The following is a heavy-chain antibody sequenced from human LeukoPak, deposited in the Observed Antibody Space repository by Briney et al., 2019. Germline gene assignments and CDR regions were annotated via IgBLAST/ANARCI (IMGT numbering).Heavy chain of an antibody. D-gene: IGHD1-26*01. Sequence: PGGSLRLSCAASGFTFSSYSMNWVRQAPGKGLEWVSSISGTSNSIYYADSVKGRFTISRDNAKNSLYLQMNSLRAEDTAVYYCARGGPPDYYYYYMDVWGKGTTVTVSS. CDR2: ISGTSNSI. CDR3: ARGGPPDYYYYYMDV. CDR1: GFTFSSYS. J-gene: IGHJ6*03. V-gene: IGHV3-21*01.